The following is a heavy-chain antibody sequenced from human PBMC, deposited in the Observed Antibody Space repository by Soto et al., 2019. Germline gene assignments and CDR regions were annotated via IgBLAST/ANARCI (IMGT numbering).Heavy chain of an antibody. D-gene: IGHD3-10*01. Sequence: GGSLRLSCAASGFTFDDYAMHWVRQAPGKGLEWVSGISWNSGSIGYADSVKGRFTISRDNAKNSLYLQMNSLRAEDTALYYCAKAEGPTFGSGSYYNGDAFDIWGQGTMVTVSS. CDR2: ISWNSGSI. CDR1: GFTFDDYA. J-gene: IGHJ3*02. CDR3: AKAEGPTFGSGSYYNGDAFDI. V-gene: IGHV3-9*01.